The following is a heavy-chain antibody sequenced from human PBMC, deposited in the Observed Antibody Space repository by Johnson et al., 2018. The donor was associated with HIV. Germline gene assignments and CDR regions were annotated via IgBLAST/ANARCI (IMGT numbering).Heavy chain of an antibody. V-gene: IGHV3-7*01. CDR3: ASGVYSSSWSWDVAFDI. D-gene: IGHD6-13*01. CDR1: GFTFSRYW. J-gene: IGHJ3*02. Sequence: VQLVESGGGVVQPGGSLRLSCAASGFTFSRYWMSWVRQAPGKGLEWVANIKQDGSEKYYVDSVKGRFTISSDNAKNSLYLQMNSLRAEDTAVYYCASGVYSSSWSWDVAFDIWGQGTMVTVSS. CDR2: IKQDGSEK.